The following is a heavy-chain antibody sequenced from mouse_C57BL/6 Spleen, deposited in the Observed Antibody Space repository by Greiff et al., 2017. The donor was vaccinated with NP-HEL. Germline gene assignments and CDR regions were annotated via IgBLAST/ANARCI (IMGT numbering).Heavy chain of an antibody. V-gene: IGHV1-5*01. CDR3: TTIYYDYDDYAMDY. CDR1: GYTFTSYW. Sequence: VQLKQSGTVLARPGASVKMSCKTSGYTFTSYWMHWVKQRPGQGLEWIGAIYPGNSDTSYNQKFKGKAKLTAVTSASTAYMELINLTNEDSAVYYCTTIYYDYDDYAMDYWGQGTSVTVSS. D-gene: IGHD2-4*01. CDR2: IYPGNSDT. J-gene: IGHJ4*01.